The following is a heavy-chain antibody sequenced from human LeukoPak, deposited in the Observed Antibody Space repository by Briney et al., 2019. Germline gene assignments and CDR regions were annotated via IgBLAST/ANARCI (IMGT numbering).Heavy chain of an antibody. CDR2: TSGSGGST. CDR3: PKLTTVTTSYSYYFDY. CDR1: GFTFSSYA. Sequence: GGSLRLSCAASGFTFSSYAMSWVRQAPGKGLEWVSATSGSGGSTYYADSVKGRFTISRDNSKNTLYLQMNSLRAEDTAVYYCPKLTTVTTSYSYYFDYWGQGTLVTVSS. V-gene: IGHV3-23*01. J-gene: IGHJ4*02. D-gene: IGHD4-11*01.